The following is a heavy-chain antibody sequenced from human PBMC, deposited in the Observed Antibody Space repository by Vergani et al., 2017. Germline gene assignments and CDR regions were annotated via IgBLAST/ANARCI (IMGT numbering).Heavy chain of an antibody. Sequence: VQVVESGGDLVQPGGSLRLSCAASGFTFSNFGMHWIRQAPGKGLEWLAYIGKDGINTRYRDAVKGRFTVSRDNSKDILYLQMDSLRSEDTALYYCAKYLRDSTDGLPDSWGPGTLVIVSS. D-gene: IGHD2-21*02. V-gene: IGHV3-30*02. CDR2: IGKDGINT. CDR3: AKYLRDSTDGLPDS. CDR1: GFTFSNFG. J-gene: IGHJ4*02.